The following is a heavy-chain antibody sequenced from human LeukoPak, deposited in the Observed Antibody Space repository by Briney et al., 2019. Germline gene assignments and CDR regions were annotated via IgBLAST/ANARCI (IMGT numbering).Heavy chain of an antibody. J-gene: IGHJ5*02. Sequence: GASVKVSCKASGYTFTGYYMHWVRQAPGQGLEWMGWINPNSGGTNYAQKFQGRVTMTRDTSISTAYMELSRLRSDDTAVYYCARDKYCSSTSCYTTNWFDPWGQGTLVTVSS. V-gene: IGHV1-2*02. CDR3: ARDKYCSSTSCYTTNWFDP. CDR2: INPNSGGT. D-gene: IGHD2-2*01. CDR1: GYTFTGYY.